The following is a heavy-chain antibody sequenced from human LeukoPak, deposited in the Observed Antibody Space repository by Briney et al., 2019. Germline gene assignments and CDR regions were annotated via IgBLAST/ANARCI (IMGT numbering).Heavy chain of an antibody. V-gene: IGHV1-2*02. CDR3: AREGTTVTTNFDY. D-gene: IGHD4-17*01. Sequence: ASVKVSCKASGYTFTGYYMHWVRHAPGQGLEWMGWINPNSGGTNYAQKFQGRVTMTRDTSISTAYMELSRLRSDDTAVYYCAREGTTVTTNFDYWGQGTLVTVSS. J-gene: IGHJ4*02. CDR1: GYTFTGYY. CDR2: INPNSGGT.